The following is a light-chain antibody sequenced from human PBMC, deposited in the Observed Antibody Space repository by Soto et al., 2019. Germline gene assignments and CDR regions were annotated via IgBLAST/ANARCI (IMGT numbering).Light chain of an antibody. Sequence: QYVLTQSSSASASLGSSVKLTCTLSSGHSSYIIAWHQQQPGKAPRYLMKLEGRGSYNKGSGVPDRFSGSSSGADRYLTISNLQFEDEADYYCENWDSNLNWVFGGGTKVTVL. J-gene: IGLJ3*02. CDR3: ENWDSNLNWV. CDR1: SGHSSYI. CDR2: LEGRGSY. V-gene: IGLV4-60*02.